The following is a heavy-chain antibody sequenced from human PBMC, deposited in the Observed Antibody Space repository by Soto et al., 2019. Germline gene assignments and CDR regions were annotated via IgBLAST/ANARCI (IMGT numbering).Heavy chain of an antibody. V-gene: IGHV3-30-3*01. CDR3: ARPIPRWSYHYGMDV. Sequence: QLVESGGRGVQPGRSLRLSCAASEFTFSSYAMHWVRQAPGRGLEWVALISFDGSNEYYADSVKGRFIISRDNSKNMVYLQMNSLRPDDTAIYYCARPIPRWSYHYGMDVCGQGTTVTVSS. J-gene: IGHJ6*02. D-gene: IGHD2-15*01. CDR2: ISFDGSNE. CDR1: EFTFSSYA.